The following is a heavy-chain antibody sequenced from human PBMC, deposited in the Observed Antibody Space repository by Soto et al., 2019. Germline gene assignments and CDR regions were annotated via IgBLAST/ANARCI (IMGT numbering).Heavy chain of an antibody. CDR3: AKDGRGWPRDYYYYYGMDV. D-gene: IGHD2-15*01. V-gene: IGHV3-43D*03. Sequence: GGSLRLSCAASGFTFDDYAMHWVRQAPGKGLEWVSLISWDGDSTYYADSVKGRFTISRDNSKNSLYLQMNSLRAEDTALYYCAKDGRGWPRDYYYYYGMDVWGQGTTVTVSS. CDR2: ISWDGDST. J-gene: IGHJ6*02. CDR1: GFTFDDYA.